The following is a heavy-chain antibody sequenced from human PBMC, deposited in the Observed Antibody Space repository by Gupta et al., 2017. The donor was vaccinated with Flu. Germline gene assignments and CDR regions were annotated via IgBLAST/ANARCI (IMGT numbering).Heavy chain of an antibody. CDR3: ARDASIQLRGTGSYFYGLDV. D-gene: IGHD1-1*01. CDR1: GGSISSYY. Sequence: QVHLQESGPGLLRPLETLSLTCTISGGSISSYYWTWLRQSAGQGLEWIGRIYNKGGTNYNPSLKSRVSMSVDTSKGQFSLELNSVTAADTAVYYCARDASIQLRGTGSYFYGLDVWGQGTTVTVSS. CDR2: IYNKGGT. J-gene: IGHJ6*02. V-gene: IGHV4-4*07.